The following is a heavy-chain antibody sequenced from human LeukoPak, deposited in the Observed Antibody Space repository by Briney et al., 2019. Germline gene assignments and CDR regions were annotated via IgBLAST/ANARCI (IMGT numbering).Heavy chain of an antibody. V-gene: IGHV4-59*08. J-gene: IGHJ5*02. Sequence: PSETLSLTCTVSGGSISSYYWSWIRQPPGKGLEWIGYIYYSGSTNYNPSLKSRVTISVDTSKNQFSLKLSSVTAADTAVYYCARTKDNRFDPWGQGTLVTVSS. CDR2: IYYSGST. CDR1: GGSISSYY. CDR3: ARTKDNRFDP. D-gene: IGHD2-8*01.